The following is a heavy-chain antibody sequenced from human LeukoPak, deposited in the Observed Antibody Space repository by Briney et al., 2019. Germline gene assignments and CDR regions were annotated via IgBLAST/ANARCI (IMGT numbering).Heavy chain of an antibody. CDR2: IYSGGST. Sequence: PGGSLRLSCVVSGITFSSYEMNWVRQAPGKGLEWVSVIYSGGSTYYADSVKGRFTISRDNAKNSLYLQMNSLRAEDTAVYYCAKGLGYCSSTSCYAVYYYYYYGMDVWGQGTTVTVSS. J-gene: IGHJ6*02. V-gene: IGHV3-NL1*01. CDR3: AKGLGYCSSTSCYAVYYYYYYGMDV. CDR1: GITFSSYE. D-gene: IGHD2-2*01.